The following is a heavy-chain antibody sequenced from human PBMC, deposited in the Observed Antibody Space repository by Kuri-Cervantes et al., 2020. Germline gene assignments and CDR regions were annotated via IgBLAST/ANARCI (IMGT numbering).Heavy chain of an antibody. D-gene: IGHD2-15*01. CDR1: GFTFDDCA. Sequence: SLKISCAASGFTFDDCAMHWVRQAPGKGLEWVSGISWNSGSIGYADSVKGRFTISRDNAKNSLYLQMNSLRAEDTAVYYCARDAAGGAHTDYWGQGTLVTVSS. J-gene: IGHJ4*02. CDR3: ARDAAGGAHTDY. CDR2: ISWNSGSI. V-gene: IGHV3-9*01.